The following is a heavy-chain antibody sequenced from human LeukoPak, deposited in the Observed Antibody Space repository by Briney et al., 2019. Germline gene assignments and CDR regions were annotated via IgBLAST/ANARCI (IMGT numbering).Heavy chain of an antibody. V-gene: IGHV3-23*01. CDR1: GFTFSSYA. J-gene: IGHJ4*02. Sequence: PGGSLRLSCAASGFTFSSYAMSWVRQAPGKGLELVSAISGSGGSTYYADSVKGRFTISRDNSKNTLYLQMNSLRAEDTAVYYCAKGPTMTTVTTVFDYWGQGTLVTVSS. D-gene: IGHD4-17*01. CDR2: ISGSGGST. CDR3: AKGPTMTTVTTVFDY.